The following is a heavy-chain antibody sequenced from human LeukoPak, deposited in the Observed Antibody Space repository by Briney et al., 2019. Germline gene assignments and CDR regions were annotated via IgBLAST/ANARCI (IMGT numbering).Heavy chain of an antibody. Sequence: ASVKLSCKASGGTFSSYAISWVRQAPGQGLEWMGRIIPILGLANYAQKFQGRVTITADKSTSTTYMELSSLRSEDTAVYYCGRDGTRVTTRLFDYWGQGTLVTVSS. CDR1: GGTFSSYA. CDR3: GRDGTRVTTRLFDY. CDR2: IIPILGLA. V-gene: IGHV1-69*04. D-gene: IGHD4-17*01. J-gene: IGHJ4*02.